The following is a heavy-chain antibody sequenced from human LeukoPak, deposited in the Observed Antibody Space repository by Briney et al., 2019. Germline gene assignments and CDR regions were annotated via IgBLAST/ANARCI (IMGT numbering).Heavy chain of an antibody. J-gene: IGHJ4*02. CDR1: GFTFTVYA. D-gene: IGHD2-21*02. CDR2: ISGSGGTS. V-gene: IGHV3-23*01. Sequence: GGSLRLSCAASGFTFTVYAMIWVRQAPGKGPEWVSVISGSGGTSYYADSVKGRFTISRGNSKNTLDLQMNSLRAEDTALYYCARGLTAISFIDYWGQGTLVTVSS. CDR3: ARGLTAISFIDY.